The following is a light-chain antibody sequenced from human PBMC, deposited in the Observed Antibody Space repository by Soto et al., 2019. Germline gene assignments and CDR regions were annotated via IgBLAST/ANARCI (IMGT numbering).Light chain of an antibody. J-gene: IGKJ1*01. Sequence: DIVMTQSPDSLAVSLGERATINCKSSQSVLHSPTNNNYLAWYQKKPGQPPKLLIYWASTRESGVPDRFSGTASGTDFSVTIDCLQAEYAAVYYCHHYYSIPRTFGEGTKVEIK. CDR1: QSVLHSPTNNNY. V-gene: IGKV4-1*01. CDR3: HHYYSIPRT. CDR2: WAS.